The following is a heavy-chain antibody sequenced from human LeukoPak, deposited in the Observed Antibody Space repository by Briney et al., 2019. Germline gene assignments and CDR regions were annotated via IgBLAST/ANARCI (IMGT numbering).Heavy chain of an antibody. CDR3: ARPTYCGSDCYFNFDY. D-gene: IGHD2-21*02. V-gene: IGHV1-2*02. CDR2: IKPNSGVT. J-gene: IGHJ4*02. Sequence: ASVKVSCKTSGYTFATYFMHWVRQAPGQGLEWMGYIKPNSGVTNYAQKFRGKVTMTWDTSISTAYIELSGLTSDDTAIYYCARPTYCGSDCYFNFDYWGQGTLVTVSS. CDR1: GYTFATYF.